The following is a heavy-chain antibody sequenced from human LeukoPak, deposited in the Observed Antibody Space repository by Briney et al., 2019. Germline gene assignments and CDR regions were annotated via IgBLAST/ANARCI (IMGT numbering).Heavy chain of an antibody. CDR3: ARCRVRGRCSGGSCYSYYYYGMDV. CDR2: INHSGRT. D-gene: IGHD2-15*01. Sequence: KPSETLSLTCAVYGGSFSGYYWSWIRQPPGKGREWIGEINHSGRTNYHPTLKSRVTISVDTSKNQFSLKLSSVAAADTAVYYCARCRVRGRCSGGSCYSYYYYGMDVWGQGTTVTVS. J-gene: IGHJ6*02. CDR1: GGSFSGYY. V-gene: IGHV4-34*01.